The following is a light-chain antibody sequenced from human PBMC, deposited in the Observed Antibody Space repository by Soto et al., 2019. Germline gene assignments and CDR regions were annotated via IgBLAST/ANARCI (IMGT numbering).Light chain of an antibody. CDR1: SSDVGGYNY. CDR2: DVT. J-gene: IGLJ2*01. Sequence: QSALTQPASVSGSPGQSITISCTGTSSDVGGYNYVSWYQQHPDKAPELMIYDVTTRPSGVSNRFSGSKSGNTASLTISGLQAEDEADYYCSSYTSTSTNVVFGGGTKLTVL. CDR3: SSYTSTSTNVV. V-gene: IGLV2-14*01.